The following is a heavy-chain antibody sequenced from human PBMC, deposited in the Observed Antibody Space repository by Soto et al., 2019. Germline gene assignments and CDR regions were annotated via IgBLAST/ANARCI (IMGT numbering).Heavy chain of an antibody. CDR1: GFTFTSSA. CDR2: IVVGSGNT. D-gene: IGHD3-16*01. V-gene: IGHV1-58*02. Sequence: QMQLVQSGPEVKKPGTSVKVSCKASGFTFTSSAMQWVRQARGQRLEWIGWIVVGSGNTNYAQKYQEGVTITRDMSTSTAYMELSSLRSEDTAVYYCAAPGDAASYYYYGMDVWGQGTTVTVSS. J-gene: IGHJ6*02. CDR3: AAPGDAASYYYYGMDV.